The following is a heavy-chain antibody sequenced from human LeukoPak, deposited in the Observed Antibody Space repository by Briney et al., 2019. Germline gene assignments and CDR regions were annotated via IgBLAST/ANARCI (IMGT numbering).Heavy chain of an antibody. CDR1: GFTFSGSA. Sequence: GGSLRLSCAASGFTFSGSAMHWVRQASGKGLEWVGRIRSKANSYATAYAASVKGRFTISRDDSKNTTYLQMNSLRTEDTAVYYCTSRPLLSYYGSGRTRSDYWGQGTLVTVSS. CDR2: IRSKANSYAT. J-gene: IGHJ4*02. CDR3: TSRPLLSYYGSGRTRSDY. V-gene: IGHV3-73*01. D-gene: IGHD3-10*01.